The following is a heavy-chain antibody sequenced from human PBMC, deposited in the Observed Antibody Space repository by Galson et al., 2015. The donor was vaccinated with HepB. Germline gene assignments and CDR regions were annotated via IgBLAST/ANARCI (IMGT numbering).Heavy chain of an antibody. Sequence: SETLSLTCTVSGGSISSYYWSWIRQPPGKGLEWIGYIYYSGSTNYNPSLKSRVTISVDTSKNQFSLKLSSVTAADTAVYYCARHLQLWSRPYYYYYYMDVWGKGTTVTVSS. CDR2: IYYSGST. D-gene: IGHD5-18*01. V-gene: IGHV4-59*08. CDR1: GGSISSYY. J-gene: IGHJ6*03. CDR3: ARHLQLWSRPYYYYYYMDV.